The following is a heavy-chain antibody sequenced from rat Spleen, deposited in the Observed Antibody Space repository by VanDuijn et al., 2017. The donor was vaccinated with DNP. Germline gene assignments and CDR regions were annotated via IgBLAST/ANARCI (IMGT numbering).Heavy chain of an antibody. CDR1: GFSLTSNS. J-gene: IGHJ2*01. D-gene: IGHD1-4*01. CDR2: IWTGGST. Sequence: QVQLKESGPGLVQPSQTLSLTCTVSGFSLTSNSVHWVRQPPGKGLEWVGAIWTGGSTDYNSALKSRLSISRDTSKSQVSLKMNSLQTEDTAIYFCTLPGYNFDYWGQGVMVTVSS. CDR3: TLPGYNFDY. V-gene: IGHV2-1*01.